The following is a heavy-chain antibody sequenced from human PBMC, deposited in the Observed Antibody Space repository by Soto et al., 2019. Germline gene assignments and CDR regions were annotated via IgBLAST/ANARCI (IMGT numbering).Heavy chain of an antibody. CDR2: MNPNSGNT. CDR1: GYTFTSYD. Sequence: VASVKVSCKASGYTFTSYDINWVRQATGQGLEWMGWMNPNSGNTGYAQKFQGRVTMTRNTSISTAYMELSSLRSEDTAVYYCARGQGLLYYYYYGMDVWGQGTTVTVSS. D-gene: IGHD5-18*01. CDR3: ARGQGLLYYYYYGMDV. J-gene: IGHJ6*02. V-gene: IGHV1-8*01.